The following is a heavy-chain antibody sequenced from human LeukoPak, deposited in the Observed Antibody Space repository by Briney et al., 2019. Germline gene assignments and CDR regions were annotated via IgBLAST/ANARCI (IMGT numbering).Heavy chain of an antibody. CDR3: AASTKHTAMVDY. J-gene: IGHJ4*02. CDR2: ISSSSYI. D-gene: IGHD5-18*01. CDR1: GFTFSSYS. V-gene: IGHV3-21*01. Sequence: GGSLRLSCAASGFTFSSYSMNWVRQASGKGLEWVSSISSSSYIHHADSVKGRFTISRDNAKNSLYLQMNSLRAEDTAVYYCAASTKHTAMVDYWGQGTLVTVSS.